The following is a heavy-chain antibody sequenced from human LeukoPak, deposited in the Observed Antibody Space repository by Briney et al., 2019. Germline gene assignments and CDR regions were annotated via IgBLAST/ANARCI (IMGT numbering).Heavy chain of an antibody. CDR2: ISSSSSDI. CDR3: ARDSRTTGTTSGYFDY. D-gene: IGHD1-1*01. V-gene: IGHV3-21*01. CDR1: GFTFSSHW. J-gene: IGHJ4*02. Sequence: GGSLRLSCAASGFTFSSHWMHWVRQAPGKGLEWVSSISSSSSDIYYAVSVKGRFTISRDNAKNSLYLQMNSLRAEDTAVYYCARDSRTTGTTSGYFDYWGQGTLVTVSS.